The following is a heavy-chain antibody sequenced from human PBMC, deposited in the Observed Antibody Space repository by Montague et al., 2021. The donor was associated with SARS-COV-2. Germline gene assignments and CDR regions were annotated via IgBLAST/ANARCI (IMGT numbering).Heavy chain of an antibody. CDR1: SGSIISSGYY. CDR2: IYYSGNT. J-gene: IGHJ4*02. CDR3: ARGMIRGVTTPFDY. V-gene: IGHV4-39*02. Sequence: SETLSLTCSVYSGSIISSGYYWGWIRQPPGKELEWIGYIYYSGNTYYNPSLQSRGTISVDTSKNHLSLRLISVTAADTAVYFCARGMIRGVTTPFDYWGQGSLVTVSS. D-gene: IGHD3-10*01.